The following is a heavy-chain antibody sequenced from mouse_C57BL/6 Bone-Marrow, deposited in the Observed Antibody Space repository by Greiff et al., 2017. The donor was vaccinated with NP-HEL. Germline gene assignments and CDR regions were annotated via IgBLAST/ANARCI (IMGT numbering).Heavy chain of an antibody. Sequence: EVKLVESGEGLAKPGGSLKLSCAASGFTFSSYAMSWVRQTPEKRLEWVAYISSGGDYIYYADTVKGRFTISRDNARNTLYLQMSSLKSEDTAMYYCTRDRAGQLRLLYAMDYWGQGTSVTVSS. D-gene: IGHD3-2*02. V-gene: IGHV5-9-1*02. CDR1: GFTFSSYA. J-gene: IGHJ4*01. CDR2: ISSGGDYI. CDR3: TRDRAGQLRLLYAMDY.